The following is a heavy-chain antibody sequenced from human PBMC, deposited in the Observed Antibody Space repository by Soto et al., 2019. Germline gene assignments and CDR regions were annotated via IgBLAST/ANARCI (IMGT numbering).Heavy chain of an antibody. CDR2: IWYDGSNK. Sequence: GGSLRLSCAASGFTFSSYGMHWVRQAPGKGLEWVAVIWYDGSNKYYADSVKGRFTISRDNSKNTLYLQMNSLRAEDTAVYYCARVGPHYGDYERDYYYYGMDVWGQGTTVTVSS. D-gene: IGHD4-17*01. J-gene: IGHJ6*02. CDR1: GFTFSSYG. CDR3: ARVGPHYGDYERDYYYYGMDV. V-gene: IGHV3-33*01.